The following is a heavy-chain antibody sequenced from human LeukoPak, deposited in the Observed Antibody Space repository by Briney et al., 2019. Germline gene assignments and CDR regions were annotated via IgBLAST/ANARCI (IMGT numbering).Heavy chain of an antibody. V-gene: IGHV1-8*01. CDR1: GYTFTSYD. Sequence: ASVKVSCKASGYTFTSYDINWVRQATGQGLEWMGWMNPNSGNTGYAQKFQGRVTMTRDTSTSTVYMELSSLRSEDTAVYYCARGLYYDSSEGGWFDPWGQGTLVTVSS. D-gene: IGHD3-22*01. CDR3: ARGLYYDSSEGGWFDP. CDR2: MNPNSGNT. J-gene: IGHJ5*02.